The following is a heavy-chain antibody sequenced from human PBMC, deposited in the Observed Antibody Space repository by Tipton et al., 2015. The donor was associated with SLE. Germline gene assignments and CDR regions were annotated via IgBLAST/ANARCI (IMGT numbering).Heavy chain of an antibody. Sequence: TLSLTCAVYGGSFSGYYWSWIRQPPGKGLEWIGEINHSGSTNYNPSLKSRVTTSVDTSKNQFSLKLSSGTAADTDVYYCARGYGDYSNWFDPWGQGTLVTVSS. V-gene: IGHV4-34*01. CDR2: INHSGST. CDR1: GGSFSGYY. CDR3: ARGYGDYSNWFDP. D-gene: IGHD4-17*01. J-gene: IGHJ5*02.